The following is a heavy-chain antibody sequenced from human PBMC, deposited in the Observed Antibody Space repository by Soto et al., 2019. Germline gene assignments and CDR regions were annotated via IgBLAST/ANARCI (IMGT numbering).Heavy chain of an antibody. CDR2: IYHSGSI. J-gene: IGHJ3*02. V-gene: IGHV4-30-2*01. CDR1: GGSISSGGYS. D-gene: IGHD3-10*01. Sequence: PSETLSLTCAVSGGSISSGGYSWSWIRQPPGKGLEWIGYIYHSGSINHNPSLKSRVTMSVDKAKNQFSLKMTSVTAADTAVYYCASKFGELLADAFDIWGQGTVVTVSS. CDR3: ASKFGELLADAFDI.